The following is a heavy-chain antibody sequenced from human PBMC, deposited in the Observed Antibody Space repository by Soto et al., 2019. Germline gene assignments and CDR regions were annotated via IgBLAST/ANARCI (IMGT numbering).Heavy chain of an antibody. CDR3: ARKYYDFWSGYEYYYYYGMDV. Sequence: SVKVSCKASGYTFTSYGISWVRQAPGQGLEWMCLIISIFGTANYAQKFQGRVTITADESTSTAYMELSILRSEDTAVYYCARKYYDFWSGYEYYYYYGMDVWGQGTTVTVSS. CDR1: GYTFTSYG. CDR2: IISIFGTA. J-gene: IGHJ6*02. D-gene: IGHD3-3*01. V-gene: IGHV1-69*13.